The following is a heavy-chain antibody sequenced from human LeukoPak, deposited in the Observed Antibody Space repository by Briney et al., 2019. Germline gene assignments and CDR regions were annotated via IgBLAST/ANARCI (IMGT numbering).Heavy chain of an antibody. J-gene: IGHJ6*02. V-gene: IGHV1-69*13. D-gene: IGHD5-12*01. CDR3: ASHKKEFSGYDIGGYYYYGMDV. Sequence: SVTVSCTASGGTFSSYAISWVRQAPGQGLEWMGGIIPIFGTANYAQKFQGRVTITADESTSTAYMELSSLRSEDTAVYYCASHKKEFSGYDIGGYYYYGMDVWGQGTTVTVSS. CDR1: GGTFSSYA. CDR2: IIPIFGTA.